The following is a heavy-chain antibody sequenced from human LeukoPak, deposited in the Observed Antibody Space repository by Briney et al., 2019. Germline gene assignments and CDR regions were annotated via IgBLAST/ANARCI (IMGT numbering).Heavy chain of an antibody. V-gene: IGHV1-2*02. CDR1: GYTFTGYY. CDR2: TNPNSGGT. Sequence: ASVKVSCKASGYTFTGYYMHWVRQAPGQGLEWMGWTNPNSGGTNYAQKFQGRVTMTRDTSISTAYMELSRLRSDDTAVYYCARDQTKVRGDSYFDYWGQGTLVTVSS. D-gene: IGHD3-10*01. CDR3: ARDQTKVRGDSYFDY. J-gene: IGHJ4*02.